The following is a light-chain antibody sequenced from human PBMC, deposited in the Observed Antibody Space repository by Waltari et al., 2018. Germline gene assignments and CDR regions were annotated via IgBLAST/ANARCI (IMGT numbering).Light chain of an antibody. CDR1: SGHSSNV. Sequence: QLVLTQSPSASASLGASVKLTCTLSSGHSSNVIAWHQQQPEKGPRFLMKVNGDGSPSKGDEIPARFSGSSSGAERYLTISSLQSEDEADYYCQTGGHGTWVFGGGTKLTVL. CDR2: VNGDGSP. V-gene: IGLV4-69*02. CDR3: QTGGHGTWV. J-gene: IGLJ3*02.